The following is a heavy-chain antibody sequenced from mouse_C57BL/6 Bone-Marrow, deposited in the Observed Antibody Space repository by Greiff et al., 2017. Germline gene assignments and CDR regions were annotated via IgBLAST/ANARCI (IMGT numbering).Heavy chain of an antibody. CDR1: GFNIKDDY. V-gene: IGHV14-4*01. CDR2: IDPENGDT. J-gene: IGHJ3*01. D-gene: IGHD2-4*01. Sequence: VQLQQSGAELVRPGASVKLSCTASGFNIKDDYMHWVKQRPEQGLEWIGWIDPENGDTEYASKFQGKATITAEPSSDTAYLQLSSLTSEDTAVYYCTTKIYYDYDWFAYWGQGTLVTVSA. CDR3: TTKIYYDYDWFAY.